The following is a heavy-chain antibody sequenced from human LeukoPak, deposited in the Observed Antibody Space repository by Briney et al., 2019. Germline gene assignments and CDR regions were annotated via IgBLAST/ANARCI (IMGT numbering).Heavy chain of an antibody. D-gene: IGHD5-18*01. CDR1: GGSISSYY. V-gene: IGHV4-59*01. J-gene: IGHJ4*02. CDR3: ARGYSYGAPLQY. CDR2: IYYSGST. Sequence: SETLSLTCTVSGGSISSYYWSWIRQPPGKGLEWIGYIYYSGSTNYNPSLKSRVTISVDTSKNQFSLKLSSVTAADTAVYYCARGYSYGAPLQYWGQGTLVTVSS.